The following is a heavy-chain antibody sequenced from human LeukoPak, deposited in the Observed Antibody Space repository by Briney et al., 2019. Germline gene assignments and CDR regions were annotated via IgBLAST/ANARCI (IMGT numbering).Heavy chain of an antibody. CDR2: INPNSGGT. D-gene: IGHD4-17*01. V-gene: IGHV1-2*06. CDR3: ARANGDQRSNAFDI. CDR1: GYTFTGNY. J-gene: IGHJ3*02. Sequence: ASVKVSCKASGYTFTGNYMHWVRQAPGQGLEWMGRINPNSGGTNYAQKFQGRVTMTRDTSISTAYMELSRLRSDDTAVYYCARANGDQRSNAFDIWGQGTMVTVSS.